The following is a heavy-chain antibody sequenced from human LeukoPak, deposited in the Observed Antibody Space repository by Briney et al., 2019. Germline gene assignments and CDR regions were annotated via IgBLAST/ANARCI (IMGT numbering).Heavy chain of an antibody. CDR2: IYYGGST. CDR1: GGSISRSSYY. CDR3: ARSYDSRGFYYYGMDV. J-gene: IGHJ6*02. Sequence: PSETLSLTCTVSGGSISRSSYYWGWIRQTPGKGPEWIGSIYYGGSTYYNPSLKSRVIISVDTSKNQFSLKLSSVTAADTAVYYCARSYDSRGFYYYGMDVWGQGTTVTVSS. D-gene: IGHD3-22*01. V-gene: IGHV4-39*01.